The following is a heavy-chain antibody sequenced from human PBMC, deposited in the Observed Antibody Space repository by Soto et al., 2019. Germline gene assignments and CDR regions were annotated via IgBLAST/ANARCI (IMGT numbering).Heavy chain of an antibody. D-gene: IGHD3-9*01. CDR1: GFTFSNYA. CDR3: AKDLGSDWFRYNWFYP. V-gene: IGHV3-23*01. J-gene: IGHJ5*02. CDR2: IGTRDDI. Sequence: ELQLLESGGGLVQPGGSLRLSCAASGFTFSNYAMSWVRQAPGKGLEWVSAIGTRDDIFYADSVKGRFTISRDDSKHTLYLQLNSLRAEPSALYYCAKDLGSDWFRYNWFYPWGQGTLVTVSS.